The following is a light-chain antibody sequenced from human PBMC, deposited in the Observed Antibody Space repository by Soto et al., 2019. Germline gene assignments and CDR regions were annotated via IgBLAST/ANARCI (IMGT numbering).Light chain of an antibody. CDR3: QHYDGSPRT. CDR2: GAS. Sequence: EIVLTQSPGTLSVSPGERATLSCRASQSVSSKLAWYQQKPGQAPRLLFYGASTGATGIPARFSGSGSETEFTLSISGLEPEDSAVYYCQHYDGSPRTFGQGTKLEIK. CDR1: QSVSSK. V-gene: IGKV3-15*01. J-gene: IGKJ2*01.